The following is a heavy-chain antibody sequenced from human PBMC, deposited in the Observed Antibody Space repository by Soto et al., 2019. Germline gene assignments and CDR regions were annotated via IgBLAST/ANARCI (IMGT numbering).Heavy chain of an antibody. D-gene: IGHD6-19*01. Sequence: GGSLRLSCAASGFTFSSYGMHWVRQAPGKGLEWVAVISYDGSNKYYADSVKGRFTISRDNSKNTLYLQMNSLRAEDTAVYYCAKTYSSGWYEGYYYYGMDVWGQGTTVTVSS. CDR2: ISYDGSNK. CDR1: GFTFSSYG. V-gene: IGHV3-30*18. J-gene: IGHJ6*02. CDR3: AKTYSSGWYEGYYYYGMDV.